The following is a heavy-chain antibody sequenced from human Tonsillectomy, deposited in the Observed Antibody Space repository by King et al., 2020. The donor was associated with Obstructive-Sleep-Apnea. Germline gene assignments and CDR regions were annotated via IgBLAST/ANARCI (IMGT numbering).Heavy chain of an antibody. J-gene: IGHJ4*02. CDR2: ITWNVGRT. V-gene: IGHV3-43D*03. CDR1: GFTFDDYG. CDR3: AKDENGDYGAIGY. D-gene: IGHD4-17*01. Sequence: VQLVESGGIVVQPGGSLRLSCAASGFTFDDYGMHWVRQAPGKGLEWVSLITWNVGRTHYADSVEGRFTISRDNSKNSLYLQMNSLRPEDSALYYCAKDENGDYGAIGYWGQGTLVTVAS.